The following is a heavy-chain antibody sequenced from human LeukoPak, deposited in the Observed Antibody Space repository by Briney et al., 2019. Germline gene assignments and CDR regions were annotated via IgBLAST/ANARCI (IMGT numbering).Heavy chain of an antibody. CDR2: ISAYNGNT. Sequence: ASVKVSCKASGYTFTSYGISWVQQAPGQGLEWMGWISAYNGNTNYAQKLQGRVTMTTDTSTSTAYMELRSLRSDDTAVYYCARDKLLDCSGGSCSYDYWGQGTLVTVSS. CDR3: ARDKLLDCSGGSCSYDY. V-gene: IGHV1-18*01. CDR1: GYTFTSYG. D-gene: IGHD2-15*01. J-gene: IGHJ4*02.